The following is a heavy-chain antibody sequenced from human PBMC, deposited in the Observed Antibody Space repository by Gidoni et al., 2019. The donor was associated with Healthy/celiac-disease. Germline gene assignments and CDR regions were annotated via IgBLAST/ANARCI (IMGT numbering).Heavy chain of an antibody. CDR3: ARDFGDYEAEYFQH. Sequence: EVQLVESGGGLVKPGGSLRLSCAASGFTFSSYSMNWVRQAPGKGLEWVSSISSSSSYIYYADSVKGRFTISRDNAKNSLYLQMNSLRAEDTAVYYCARDFGDYEAEYFQHWGQGTLVTVSS. CDR1: GFTFSSYS. J-gene: IGHJ1*01. CDR2: ISSSSSYI. D-gene: IGHD4-17*01. V-gene: IGHV3-21*01.